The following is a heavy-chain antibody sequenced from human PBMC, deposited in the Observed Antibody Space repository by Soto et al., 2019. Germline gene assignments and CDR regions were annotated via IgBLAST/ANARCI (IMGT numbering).Heavy chain of an antibody. J-gene: IGHJ6*03. D-gene: IGHD3-9*01. CDR3: ARSHYDILTGYLYYYYYYYMDV. CDR1: GYTFTSYD. V-gene: IGHV1-8*01. Sequence: ASVKVSCKASGYTFTSYDINCVRQATGQGLEWMGWMNPNSGNTGYAQKFQGRVTMTRNTSISTAYMELSSLRSGDTAVYYCARSHYDILTGYLYYYYYYYMDVWGKGTTVTVSS. CDR2: MNPNSGNT.